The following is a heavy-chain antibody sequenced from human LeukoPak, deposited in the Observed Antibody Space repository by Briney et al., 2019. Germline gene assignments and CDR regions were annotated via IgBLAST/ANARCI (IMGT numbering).Heavy chain of an antibody. J-gene: IGHJ3*02. CDR2: IYPPDSDT. CDR3: ARSPLLAGDAFDI. CDR1: GYSFTNYW. Sequence: GESLKISCKGSGYSFTNYWIGWVRQMPGKGLEWMGIIYPPDSDTRYSPSFRGQVTISADKSISTAYLQWSSLKASDTAMYYCARSPLLAGDAFDIWGQGTMVTVSS. V-gene: IGHV5-51*01.